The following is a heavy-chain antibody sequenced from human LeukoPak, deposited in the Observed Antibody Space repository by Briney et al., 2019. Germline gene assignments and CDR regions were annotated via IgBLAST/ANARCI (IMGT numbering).Heavy chain of an antibody. J-gene: IGHJ4*02. CDR1: GGSISSSSYY. D-gene: IGHD6-13*01. CDR2: IYYSGST. CDR3: ASPIGIAAAGTIDY. V-gene: IGHV4-39*01. Sequence: SETLSLTCTVSGGSISSSSYYWGWIRQPRGKGLEWIGRIYYSGSTCYNPSLQSRVTISADTSKNKLSPKLSSVTAADTAVYYCASPIGIAAAGTIDYWGQGTLVTVSS.